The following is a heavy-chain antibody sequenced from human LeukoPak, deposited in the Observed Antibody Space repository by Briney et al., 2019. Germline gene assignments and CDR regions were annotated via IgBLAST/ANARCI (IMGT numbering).Heavy chain of an antibody. CDR1: GFTFSSYS. J-gene: IGHJ5*02. CDR2: VSSSSSTI. D-gene: IGHD4-17*01. V-gene: IGHV3-48*04. Sequence: GGSLRLSCAASGFTFSSYSMNWVRQAPGKGLEWVSYVSSSSSTIYYADSVKGRFTISRDNAKNSLYLQMNSLRAEDTAVYYCARGRYGEGINWFDPWGQGTLVTVSS. CDR3: ARGRYGEGINWFDP.